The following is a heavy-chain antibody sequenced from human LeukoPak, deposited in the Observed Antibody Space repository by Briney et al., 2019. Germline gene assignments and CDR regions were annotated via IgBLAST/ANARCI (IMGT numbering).Heavy chain of an antibody. CDR1: GYIFTGYY. D-gene: IGHD3-3*01. CDR2: INPSGGST. Sequence: ASVTVSCKASGYIFTGYYMHWVRQAPGQGLEWMVIINPSGGSTTYAQKFQGRVTMTRDTSTSTVYMELSSLRSEDTAVYYCARGGVLRFLEHLDYWGQGTLVTVSS. CDR3: ARGGVLRFLEHLDY. V-gene: IGHV1-46*01. J-gene: IGHJ4*02.